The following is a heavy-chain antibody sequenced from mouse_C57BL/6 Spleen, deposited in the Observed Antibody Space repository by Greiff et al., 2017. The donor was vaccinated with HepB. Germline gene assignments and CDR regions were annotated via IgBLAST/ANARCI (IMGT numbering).Heavy chain of an antibody. J-gene: IGHJ2*01. V-gene: IGHV1-81*01. CDR1: GYTFTSYG. CDR2: IYPRSGNT. Sequence: QVQLQQSGAELARPGASVKLSCKASGYTFTSYGISWVKQRTVQGLEWIGEIYPRSGNTYYNEKFKGKATLTADKSSSTAYMELRSLTSEDSAVYFCARETTVVEGNYFDYWGQGTTLTVSS. D-gene: IGHD1-1*01. CDR3: ARETTVVEGNYFDY.